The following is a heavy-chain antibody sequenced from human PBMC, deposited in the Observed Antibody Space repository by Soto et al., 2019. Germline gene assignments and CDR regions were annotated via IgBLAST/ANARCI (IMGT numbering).Heavy chain of an antibody. D-gene: IGHD2-2*01. J-gene: IGHJ6*02. Sequence: ASVKVSCKASGYTFTGYYMHWVRQAPGQGLEWMGIINPSGGSTSYAQKFQGRVTMTRDTSTSTVYMELSSLRSEDTAVYYCARAFSTSPLGYYYGMDVWGQGTTVTVSS. V-gene: IGHV1-46*01. CDR2: INPSGGST. CDR1: GYTFTGYY. CDR3: ARAFSTSPLGYYYGMDV.